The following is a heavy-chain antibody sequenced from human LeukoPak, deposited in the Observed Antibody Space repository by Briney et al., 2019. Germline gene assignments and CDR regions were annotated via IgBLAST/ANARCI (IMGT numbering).Heavy chain of an antibody. CDR1: GFTFSSYA. J-gene: IGHJ3*02. CDR2: IYSDGTT. V-gene: IGHV3-66*01. CDR3: ARRGGTSDYYGAFDI. Sequence: GGSLRLSCAASGFTFSSYAMSWVRQAPGKGLEWVSIIYSDGTTNHADSMKGRFTISRDNSKNTLFLHMNSLRAEDTAVYYCARRGGTSDYYGAFDIWGQGTMVTVSS. D-gene: IGHD3-22*01.